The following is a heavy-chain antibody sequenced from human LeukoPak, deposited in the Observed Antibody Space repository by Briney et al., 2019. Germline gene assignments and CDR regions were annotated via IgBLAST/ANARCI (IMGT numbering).Heavy chain of an antibody. CDR1: GFTFDDYA. J-gene: IGHJ4*02. V-gene: IGHV3-21*01. Sequence: PGGSLRLSCAASGFTFDDYAMNWVRQAPGKGLEWVSSIRSSTTYVYYADSVKGRFTISRDNAKNSLYLQMNSLRAEDTAVYYCARDSLTMIVGRQKRGLDYWGQGTLVTVSS. D-gene: IGHD3-22*01. CDR2: IRSSTTYV. CDR3: ARDSLTMIVGRQKRGLDY.